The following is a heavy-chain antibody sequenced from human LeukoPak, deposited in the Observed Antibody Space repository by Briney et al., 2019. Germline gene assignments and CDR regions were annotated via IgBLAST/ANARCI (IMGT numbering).Heavy chain of an antibody. J-gene: IGHJ4*02. CDR3: ARDRYYEPLDY. D-gene: IGHD3-22*01. V-gene: IGHV4-39*07. CDR1: GGSISSGSYY. CDR2: ISYTGST. Sequence: SETLSLTCTVSGGSISSGSYYWGWIRQPPGQGLEWIGHISYTGSTYYNPSLKSRVTISVDTSKNQFSLQLRSVTAADTAVYYCARDRYYEPLDYWGQGTLVTVST.